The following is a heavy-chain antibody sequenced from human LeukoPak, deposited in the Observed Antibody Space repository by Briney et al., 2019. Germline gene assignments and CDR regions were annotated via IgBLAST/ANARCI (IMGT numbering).Heavy chain of an antibody. Sequence: GASVKVSCKASGGTFSSYAISWVRQAPGQGLEWMGGIIPIFGTANYAQKFQGRVTITADESTSTAYMELSSLRSEDTAVYYCARAITMVRGFFFWFDPWGQGTLVTVSS. D-gene: IGHD3-10*01. J-gene: IGHJ5*02. CDR3: ARAITMVRGFFFWFDP. CDR2: IIPIFGTA. CDR1: GGTFSSYA. V-gene: IGHV1-69*13.